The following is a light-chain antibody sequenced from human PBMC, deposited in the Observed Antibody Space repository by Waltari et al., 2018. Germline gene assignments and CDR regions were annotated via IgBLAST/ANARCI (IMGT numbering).Light chain of an antibody. CDR1: SGINVGTYR. J-gene: IGLJ3*02. CDR3: MIWHSSAWV. Sequence: QAVLTQPSSLSASPGASASLTCTLRSGINVGTYRIYWYQQKPGSPPQYLLRYQSDSDNQQGSGVPSRFSGSKDASANAGILLISGLQSDDEADYYCMIWHSSAWVFGGGTKLTVL. CDR2: YQSDSDN. V-gene: IGLV5-45*03.